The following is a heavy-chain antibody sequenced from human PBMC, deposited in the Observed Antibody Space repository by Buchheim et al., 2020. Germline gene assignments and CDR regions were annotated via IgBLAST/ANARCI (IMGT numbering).Heavy chain of an antibody. J-gene: IGHJ6*02. CDR2: IYYSGST. CDR3: ARVGPLGVAATPYYYYYCMDV. Sequence: QVQLQESGPGLVKPSQTLSLTCTVSGGSISSGDYYWSWIRQPPGKGLEWIGYIYYSGSTYYNPSLKSRVTISVDTSKNQSSLKLSSVTAADTAVYYCARVGPLGVAATPYYYYYCMDVWGQGTT. D-gene: IGHD2-15*01. CDR1: GGSISSGDYY. V-gene: IGHV4-30-4*01.